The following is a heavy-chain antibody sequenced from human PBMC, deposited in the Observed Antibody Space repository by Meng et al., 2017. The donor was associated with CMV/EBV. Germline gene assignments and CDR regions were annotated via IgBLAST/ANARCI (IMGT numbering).Heavy chain of an antibody. V-gene: IGHV4-30-4*08. CDR1: GGSISSGDYY. Sequence: QVPLREPGPGLATPSQTLSLPCPFSGGSISSGDYYWGWIRQPPGKGLEWIGYIYYSGSTYYNPSLKSRVTISVDTSKNQFSLKLSSVTAADTAVYYCAREGDNPFDYWGQGTLVTVSS. D-gene: IGHD2-21*02. CDR2: IYYSGST. J-gene: IGHJ4*02. CDR3: AREGDNPFDY.